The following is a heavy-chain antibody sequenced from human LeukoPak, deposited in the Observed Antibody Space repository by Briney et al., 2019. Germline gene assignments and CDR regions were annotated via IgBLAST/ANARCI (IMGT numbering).Heavy chain of an antibody. Sequence: GGSLRLSCAASGFTFDDYTMHWIRQAPGKGLEWVSLISWDGGSTYYADSVKGRFTISRDNSKNSLYLQMNSLRTEDTALYYCAKDKEGATYYYYGMDVWGQGTTVTVSS. CDR1: GFTFDDYT. CDR2: ISWDGGST. V-gene: IGHV3-43*01. D-gene: IGHD1-26*01. J-gene: IGHJ6*02. CDR3: AKDKEGATYYYYGMDV.